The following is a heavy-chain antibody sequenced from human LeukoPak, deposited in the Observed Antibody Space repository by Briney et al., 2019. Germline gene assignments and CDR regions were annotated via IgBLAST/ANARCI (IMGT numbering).Heavy chain of an antibody. CDR2: INHSGST. CDR1: GGSFSGYY. Sequence: SETLSLTCAVYGGSFSGYYWSWIRQPPGKGLEWIGEINHSGSTNYNPSLKSRVTISVDTSKSQFSLKLSSVTAADTAVYYCASKPQEDAFDIWGQGTMVTVSS. CDR3: ASKPQEDAFDI. V-gene: IGHV4-34*01. J-gene: IGHJ3*02.